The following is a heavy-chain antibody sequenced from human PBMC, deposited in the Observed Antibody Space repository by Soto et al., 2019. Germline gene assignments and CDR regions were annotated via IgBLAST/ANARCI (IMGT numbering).Heavy chain of an antibody. D-gene: IGHD3-22*01. V-gene: IGHV4-30-2*01. CDR3: ARGGAGSGYYLFDS. CDR2: IYHGGST. CDR1: GASISSGGYS. Sequence: SETLSLTCTVSGASISSGGYSWTWIRQPPGKGLEWIGYIYHGGSTYYSPSLKSRVTISLDRSKNQFSLELRSVTAADTAVYYCARGGAGSGYYLFDSWGQGTLVTVSS. J-gene: IGHJ4*02.